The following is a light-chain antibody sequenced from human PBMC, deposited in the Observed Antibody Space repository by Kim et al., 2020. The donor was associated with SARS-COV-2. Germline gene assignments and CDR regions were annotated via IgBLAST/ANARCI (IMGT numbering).Light chain of an antibody. CDR2: YYSDSNE. Sequence: TCTLPSDINVEHCTIYWYQLKPGSPPKYLLYYYSDSNEGQGSGVPSRFSGSKDASANTGILLVSGLQSECEADYYCMIWPTSDSGVFGGGTQLTVL. CDR1: SDINVEHCT. V-gene: IGLV5-37*01. J-gene: IGLJ3*02. CDR3: MIWPTSDSGV.